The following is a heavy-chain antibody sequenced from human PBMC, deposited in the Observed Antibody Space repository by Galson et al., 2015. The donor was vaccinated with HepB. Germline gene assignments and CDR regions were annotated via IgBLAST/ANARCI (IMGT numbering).Heavy chain of an antibody. D-gene: IGHD2-2*01. J-gene: IGHJ4*02. Sequence: QSGAEVKKPGESLKISCKGSGYSFTNFWIGWVRQMPGKGLEWMGIIYLRDSDTRYSPSLQGLMTISADKSTNTAYLQWSSLKASDTAMYYCARSVVVPAALSPNYFDNWGQGTQVTVSS. V-gene: IGHV5-51*01. CDR1: GYSFTNFW. CDR3: ARSVVVPAALSPNYFDN. CDR2: IYLRDSDT.